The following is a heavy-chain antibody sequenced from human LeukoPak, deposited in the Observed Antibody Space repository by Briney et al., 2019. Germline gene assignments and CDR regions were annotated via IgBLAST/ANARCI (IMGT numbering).Heavy chain of an antibody. CDR2: IYYSGST. D-gene: IGHD2-2*01. CDR3: ARAVVPAASYYYYYMDV. J-gene: IGHJ6*03. Sequence: SETLSLTCTVSGGSISSHYWSWIRQPPGKGLEWIGYIYYSGSTNYNPSLKSRVTISVDTSKNQFSLKLSSVTAADTAMYYCARAVVPAASYYYYYMDVWGKGTTVTVSS. CDR1: GGSISSHY. V-gene: IGHV4-59*11.